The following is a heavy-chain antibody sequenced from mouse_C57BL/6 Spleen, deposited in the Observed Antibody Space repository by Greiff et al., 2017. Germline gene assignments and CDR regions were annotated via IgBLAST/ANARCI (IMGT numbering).Heavy chain of an antibody. CDR3: AKSNYGCRRGYFDV. D-gene: IGHD1-1*01. J-gene: IGHJ1*03. CDR1: GYAFTNYL. CDR2: INPGSGGT. Sequence: QVQLQQSGAELVRPGTSVKVSCKASGYAFTNYLIEWVQQRPGQGLEWIGVINPGSGGTNYNETFKGKATLTADKSSSTAYMQLSSLTSEDSAVYFCAKSNYGCRRGYFDVWGTGTTVTVSS. V-gene: IGHV1-54*01.